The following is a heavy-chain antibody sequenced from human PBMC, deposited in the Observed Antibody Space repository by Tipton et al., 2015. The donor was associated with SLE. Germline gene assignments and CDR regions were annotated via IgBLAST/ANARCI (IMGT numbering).Heavy chain of an antibody. CDR1: GGSLNNHF. Sequence: TLSLTCTVSGGSLNNHFCSWIRQSAGKGLEWIGRVSPSGGTTYNPSLKSRVTMSVDTSRNQFSLNLSSLTAADTAVYFCARDKWGEYTASTGYFWSFDPWGQGIPVTVSS. CDR3: ARDKWGEYTASTGYFWSFDP. V-gene: IGHV4-4*07. J-gene: IGHJ5*02. D-gene: IGHD3-9*01. CDR2: VSPSGGT.